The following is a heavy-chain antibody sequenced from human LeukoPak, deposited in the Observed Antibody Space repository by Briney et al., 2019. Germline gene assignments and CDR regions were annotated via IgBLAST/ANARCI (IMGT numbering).Heavy chain of an antibody. CDR3: AKDHDYYGSGSYYNMAG. CDR2: ISGSGGST. J-gene: IGHJ4*02. CDR1: GFTFSSYA. V-gene: IGHV3-23*01. D-gene: IGHD3-10*01. Sequence: GGSLRLSCAASGFTFSSYAMSWVRQAPGKGLEWVSAISGSGGSTYYADSVKGRFTISGDNSKNTLYLQMNSLRAEDTAVYYCAKDHDYYGSGSYYNMAGGGQGTLVTVSS.